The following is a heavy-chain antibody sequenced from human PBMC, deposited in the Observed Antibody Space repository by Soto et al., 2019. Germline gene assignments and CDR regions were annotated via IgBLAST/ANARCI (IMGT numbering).Heavy chain of an antibody. Sequence: QVQLQESGPGLVKPSETLSLTCTVSGGSISSYYWSWIRQPPGKGLEWIGYIYYGGSTNYNPSLRSRVTISVDTSKNQFSLKLSSVTAAETAVYYCARRWGRSFDYWGQGTLVTVSS. CDR1: GGSISSYY. V-gene: IGHV4-59*08. CDR3: ARRWGRSFDY. CDR2: IYYGGST. J-gene: IGHJ4*02. D-gene: IGHD2-15*01.